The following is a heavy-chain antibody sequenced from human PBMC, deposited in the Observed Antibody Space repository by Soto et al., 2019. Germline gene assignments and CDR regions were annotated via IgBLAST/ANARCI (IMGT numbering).Heavy chain of an antibody. CDR3: AREGQHGAFDS. J-gene: IGHJ4*02. CDR1: GGSINSDY. CDR2: IYYSGST. Sequence: PSETLSLTCTVSGGSINSDYWTWIRQPPGKGLEWIGYIYYSGSTNYNPSLKSQVTISIDMSKNQFSLKLSSVTAADTAVYYCAREGQHGAFDSWGLGTLVTVSS. D-gene: IGHD4-17*01. V-gene: IGHV4-59*01.